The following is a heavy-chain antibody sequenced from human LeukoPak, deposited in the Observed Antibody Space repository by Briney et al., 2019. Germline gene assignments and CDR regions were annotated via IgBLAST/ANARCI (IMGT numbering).Heavy chain of an antibody. V-gene: IGHV4-34*01. CDR3: ARRNYDYIWGSYRYNWFDP. CDR1: GGSFSGYY. CDR2: IYYSGST. D-gene: IGHD3-16*02. J-gene: IGHJ5*02. Sequence: SETLSLTCAVYGGSFSGYYWSWIRQPPGKGLEWIGSIYYSGSTYYNPSLKSRVTISVDTSKNQFSLKLSSVTAADTAVYYCARRNYDYIWGSYRYNWFDPWGQGTLVTVSS.